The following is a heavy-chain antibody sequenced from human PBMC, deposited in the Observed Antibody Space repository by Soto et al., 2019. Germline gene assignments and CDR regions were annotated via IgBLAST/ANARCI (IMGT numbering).Heavy chain of an antibody. J-gene: IGHJ4*02. Sequence: VASVKVSCKASGYIFRSYGITWVRQAPGQGLEWMGWISTYNGNTNYAQKLQGRVTLTTDTSTTTAYMELRSLRSDDTAMYYCARDQGATTAFDYWGQGTLVTVSS. V-gene: IGHV1-18*04. CDR3: ARDQGATTAFDY. CDR2: ISTYNGNT. D-gene: IGHD1-26*01. CDR1: GYIFRSYG.